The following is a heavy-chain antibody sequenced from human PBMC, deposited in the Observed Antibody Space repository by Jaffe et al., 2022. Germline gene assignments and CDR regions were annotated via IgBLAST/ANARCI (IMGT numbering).Heavy chain of an antibody. Sequence: QVQLVQSGAEVKKPGASVKVSCKASGYTFTSYAMHWVRQAPGQRLEWMGWINAGNGNTKYSQKFQGRVTITRDTSASTAYMELSSLRSEDTAVYYCAMGIAYRDYFDYWGQGTLVTVSS. CDR2: INAGNGNT. CDR1: GYTFTSYA. CDR3: AMGIAYRDYFDY. D-gene: IGHD6-13*01. J-gene: IGHJ4*02. V-gene: IGHV1-3*01.